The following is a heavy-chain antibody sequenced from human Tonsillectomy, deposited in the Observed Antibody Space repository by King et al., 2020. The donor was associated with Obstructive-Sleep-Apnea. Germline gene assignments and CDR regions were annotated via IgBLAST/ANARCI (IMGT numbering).Heavy chain of an antibody. CDR2: ISYDGSNK. CDR3: AIDLNSGYECTYFDY. CDR1: GFTFSSYA. Sequence: VQLVESGGGVVQPGRSLRLSCAASGFTFSSYAMHWVRQAPGKGLEWVAVISYDGSNKYYADSVKGRFTISRDNSKNTLYLQMNSLRAEDTAVYYCAIDLNSGYECTYFDYWGQGTLVTVSS. D-gene: IGHD5-12*01. V-gene: IGHV3-30*04. J-gene: IGHJ4*02.